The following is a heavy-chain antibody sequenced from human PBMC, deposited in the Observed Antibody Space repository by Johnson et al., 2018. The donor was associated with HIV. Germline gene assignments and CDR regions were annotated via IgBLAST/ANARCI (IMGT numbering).Heavy chain of an antibody. CDR3: ARDLGWLQSGDAFDI. J-gene: IGHJ3*02. V-gene: IGHV3-7*03. CDR1: GFTVSSNY. Sequence: VQLVESGGGVVQPGRSLRLSCAASGFTVSSNYMSWVRQAPGKGLEWVANINQDGSERYYVDSVKGRFTISRDNSKNTLYIQMNSLRAEDTAVYYCARDLGWLQSGDAFDIWGQGTMVTVSS. CDR2: INQDGSER. D-gene: IGHD5-24*01.